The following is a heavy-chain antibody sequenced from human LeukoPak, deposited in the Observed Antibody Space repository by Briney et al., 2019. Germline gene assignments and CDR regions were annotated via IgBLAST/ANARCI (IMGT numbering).Heavy chain of an antibody. CDR1: GGSFSGYY. Sequence: PSETLSLTCAVYGGSFSGYYWSWIRQPPGKGLEWIGEINHSGSTNYNPSLKSRVTISVDTSKNQFSLKLSSVTAADTAVYYCARAMPPRIAAGRGGWFDPWGQGTLVTVSS. D-gene: IGHD6-13*01. CDR3: ARAMPPRIAAGRGGWFDP. CDR2: INHSGST. J-gene: IGHJ5*02. V-gene: IGHV4-34*01.